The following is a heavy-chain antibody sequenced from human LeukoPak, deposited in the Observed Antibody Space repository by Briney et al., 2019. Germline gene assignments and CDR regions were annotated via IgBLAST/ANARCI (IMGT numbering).Heavy chain of an antibody. Sequence: RASVKVSCKASGGTFSSYAISWVRQAPGQGLEWMGRIIPILGIANYAQKFQGRVTITADKSTSTAYMELSSLRSEDTAVYYCAARPLGSSYGDYSYYYGMDVWGQGTTVTVSS. V-gene: IGHV1-69*04. CDR2: IIPILGIA. J-gene: IGHJ6*02. CDR3: AARPLGSSYGDYSYYYGMDV. CDR1: GGTFSSYA. D-gene: IGHD4-17*01.